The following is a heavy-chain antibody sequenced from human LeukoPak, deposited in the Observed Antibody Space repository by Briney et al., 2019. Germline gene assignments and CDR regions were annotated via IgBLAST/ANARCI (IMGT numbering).Heavy chain of an antibody. CDR3: ACRGGGYSYVGPNYY. Sequence: GESRKISCKGSGYTFTSYWIGWVRQMPGKGLEWMGIIYPGDSDTRYSPSFQGQVTISADKSISTAYLQWSSLKDSDTAMYYCACRGGGYSYVGPNYYWGQGTLGTVSS. V-gene: IGHV5-51*01. J-gene: IGHJ4*02. D-gene: IGHD5-18*01. CDR2: IYPGDSDT. CDR1: GYTFTSYW.